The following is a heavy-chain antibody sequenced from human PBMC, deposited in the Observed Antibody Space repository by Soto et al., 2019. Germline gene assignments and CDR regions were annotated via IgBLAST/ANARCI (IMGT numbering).Heavy chain of an antibody. D-gene: IGHD3-10*01. V-gene: IGHV4-59*01. J-gene: IGHJ3*02. CDR2: IYYSGTT. Sequence: PSETLSLTCTVSGDSISTYYWSWIRQPPGKGLEWIGYIYYSGTTNSNPSLKSRVTISVDTSKNQFSLKLTSVTAADTAFYYCARPPFGASYLSFAFDIWSQGTMVTVSS. CDR1: GDSISTYY. CDR3: ARPPFGASYLSFAFDI.